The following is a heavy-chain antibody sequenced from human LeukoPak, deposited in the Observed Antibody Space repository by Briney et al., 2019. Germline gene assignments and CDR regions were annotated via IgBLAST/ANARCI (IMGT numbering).Heavy chain of an antibody. D-gene: IGHD1-20*01. Sequence: ASVKVSCKASGGTFSSYTISWVQQAPGKGLEWMGLVDPEDGETIYAEKFQGRVTITADTSTDTAYMELSSLRSEDTAVYYCATEGITGFLGLDWGQGTLVTVSS. V-gene: IGHV1-69-2*01. CDR2: VDPEDGET. J-gene: IGHJ4*02. CDR1: GGTFSSYT. CDR3: ATEGITGFLGLD.